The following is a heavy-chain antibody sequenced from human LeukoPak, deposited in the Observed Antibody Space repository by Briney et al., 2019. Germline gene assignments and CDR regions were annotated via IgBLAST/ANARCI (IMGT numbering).Heavy chain of an antibody. CDR2: ISSSSSYI. V-gene: IGHV3-21*01. CDR1: GFTFSSYS. CDR3: PRQGEGIAAGD. J-gene: IGHJ4*02. D-gene: IGHD6-13*01. Sequence: GGSLRLSCAASGFTFSSYSMNWVRQAPGKGLEWVSSISSSSSYIYYADSVKGRFTISRDNAKNSLYLQMNSLRAEDTAVYYCPRQGEGIAAGDWGQGTLVTVSS.